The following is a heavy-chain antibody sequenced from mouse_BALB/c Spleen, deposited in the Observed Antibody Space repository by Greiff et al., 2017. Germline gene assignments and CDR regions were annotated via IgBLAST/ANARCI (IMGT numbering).Heavy chain of an antibody. D-gene: IGHD1-2*01. V-gene: IGHV1S26*01. J-gene: IGHJ3*01. CDR1: GYTFTSYW. Sequence: QVQLQQSGAELVKPGASVKMSCKASGYTFTSYWMHWVKQRPGQGLEWIGYINPSTGYTEYNQKFKDKATLTADKSSSTAYMQLSSLTSEDSAVYYCAREDSLLRLRAWFAYWGQGTLVTVSA. CDR3: AREDSLLRLRAWFAY. CDR2: INPSTGYT.